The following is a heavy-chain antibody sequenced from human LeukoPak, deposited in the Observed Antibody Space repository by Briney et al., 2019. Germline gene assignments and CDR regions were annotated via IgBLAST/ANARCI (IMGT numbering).Heavy chain of an antibody. D-gene: IGHD4-17*01. CDR3: NTDGDYGDYVDS. J-gene: IGHJ4*02. CDR1: GLTFTSYS. CDR2: IKNKIDGGTT. Sequence: PGGSLRLSCAASGLTFTSYSMNWVRQAPGKGLEWVGRIKNKIDGGTTDYAAPVKGRFTISRDDSKNTVYLQMNSLKSEDTALYYCNTDGDYGDYVDSWGQGTLVTVSS. V-gene: IGHV3-15*07.